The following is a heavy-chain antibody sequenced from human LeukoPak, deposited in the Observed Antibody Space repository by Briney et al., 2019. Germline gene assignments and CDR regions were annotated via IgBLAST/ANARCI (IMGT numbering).Heavy chain of an antibody. V-gene: IGHV3-30*18. CDR3: AKGFGEMQWLELDSDAFDI. J-gene: IGHJ3*02. Sequence: GGSLRLSCAASGFTFSSYGMHWVRQAPGKGLEWVAVISYDGSNKYYADSVKGRFTISRDNSKNTLYLQMNSLRAGDTAVYYCAKGFGEMQWLELDSDAFDIWGQGTMVTVSS. CDR2: ISYDGSNK. CDR1: GFTFSSYG. D-gene: IGHD6-19*01.